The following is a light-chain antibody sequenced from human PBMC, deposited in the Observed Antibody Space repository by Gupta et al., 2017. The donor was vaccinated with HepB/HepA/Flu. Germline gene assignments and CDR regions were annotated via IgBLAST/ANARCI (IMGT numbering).Light chain of an antibody. Sequence: EIVLTQSPGILSLSPGERATLSCRASQTVSSRYFAWYQQKPGQAPRVLIYGASSRDTGIPDRFSGSGYGKDXPLTISXREQEDFAVYYCQQDGSSFPIRFGXGTPLDI. CDR1: QTVSSRY. V-gene: IGKV3-20*01. CDR3: QQDGSSFPIR. J-gene: IGKJ5*01. CDR2: GAS.